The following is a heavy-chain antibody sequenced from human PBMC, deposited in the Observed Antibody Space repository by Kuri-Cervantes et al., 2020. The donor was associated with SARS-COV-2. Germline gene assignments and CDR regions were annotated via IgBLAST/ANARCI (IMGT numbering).Heavy chain of an antibody. D-gene: IGHD5-18*01. CDR3: ARSQVDTAMGTLGY. Sequence: SGPTLVKPTQTLTLTCTFSGFSLSTSGMCVSWIRQPPGKALEWLALIYWDDDKRYSPSLKTRLTISKDTSKNQVVLTMTNMDPVDTATYYCARSQVDTAMGTLGYWGQGTLVTVSS. CDR2: IYWDDDK. V-gene: IGHV2-70*01. J-gene: IGHJ4*02. CDR1: GFSLSTSGMC.